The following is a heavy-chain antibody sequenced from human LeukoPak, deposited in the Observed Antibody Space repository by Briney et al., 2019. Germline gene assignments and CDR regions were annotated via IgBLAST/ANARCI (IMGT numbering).Heavy chain of an antibody. CDR3: ARHYRSGGNFDY. V-gene: IGHV4-59*08. CDR1: GGSISNYF. J-gene: IGHJ4*02. D-gene: IGHD3-16*02. Sequence: SETLSLTCTVSGGSISNYFWSWIRQPPGKGLEWIGYIYYSGDTNYSPSLKSRVTISVDTSKNQFSLKLTSVTAADTAVYYCARHYRSGGNFDYWGQGTLVTVSS. CDR2: IYYSGDT.